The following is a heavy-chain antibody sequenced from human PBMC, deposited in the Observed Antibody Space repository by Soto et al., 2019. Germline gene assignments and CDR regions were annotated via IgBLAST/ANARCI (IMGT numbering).Heavy chain of an antibody. Sequence: GGSLRLSCAASGFTFSSYIMNWVRQAPGKGLEWVSSISSSSSYIYYADSVKGRFTISRDNAKNSLYLQMNSLRAEDTDVYYCARDKATTYSSSSGWNWFDPWGQGTMVTVYS. CDR1: GFTFSSYI. J-gene: IGHJ5*02. CDR3: ARDKATTYSSSSGWNWFDP. CDR2: ISSSSSYI. V-gene: IGHV3-21*01. D-gene: IGHD6-6*01.